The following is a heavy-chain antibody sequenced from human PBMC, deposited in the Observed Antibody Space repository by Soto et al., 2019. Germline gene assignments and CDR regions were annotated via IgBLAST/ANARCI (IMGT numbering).Heavy chain of an antibody. V-gene: IGHV1-69*13. CDR3: ARSVDYSNYEGFDP. CDR1: GGTFSSYA. J-gene: IGHJ5*02. Sequence: GASVKVSCKASGGTFSSYAISWVRQAPGQGLEWMGGIIPIFGTANYAQKFQGRVTITADESTSTAYMELSSLRSEDTAVYYCARSVDYSNYEGFDPWGQGTLVTVSS. D-gene: IGHD4-4*01. CDR2: IIPIFGTA.